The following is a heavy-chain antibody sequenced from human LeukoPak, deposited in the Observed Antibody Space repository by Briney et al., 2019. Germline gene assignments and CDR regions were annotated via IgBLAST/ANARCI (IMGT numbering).Heavy chain of an antibody. Sequence: ASETLSLTCAVYGGSFSGYYWSWIRQPPGKGLEWIGEINHSGSTNYNPSLKSRVTISVDTSKNQFSLKLSSVTAADTAVYYCARGRGYCSGGSCYRNWFDPWGQGTLVTVSS. CDR1: GGSFSGYY. CDR2: INHSGST. CDR3: ARGRGYCSGGSCYRNWFDP. D-gene: IGHD2-15*01. V-gene: IGHV4-34*01. J-gene: IGHJ5*02.